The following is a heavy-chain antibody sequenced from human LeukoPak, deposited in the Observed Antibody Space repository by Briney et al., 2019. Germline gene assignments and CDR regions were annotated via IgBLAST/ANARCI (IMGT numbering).Heavy chain of an antibody. V-gene: IGHV3-21*01. CDR2: ISSSSSYI. CDR1: GFTFRSYS. J-gene: IGHJ4*02. D-gene: IGHD2-21*02. Sequence: PGGSLRLSCAASGFTFRSYSLSWVRQAPGKGLEWVSSISSSSSYIYYADSVKGRFTISRDYAKNSLYLQMNSLRAEDTAVYYCVRACGGDCYLADYWGQGTLVTVSS. CDR3: VRACGGDCYLADY.